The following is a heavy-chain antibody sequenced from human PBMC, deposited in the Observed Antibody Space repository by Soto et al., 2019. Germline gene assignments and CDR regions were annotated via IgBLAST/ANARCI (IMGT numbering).Heavy chain of an antibody. Sequence: SETLSLTCTVSGGSISSYYWSWIRQPPGKGLEWIGYIYSSGSTNYNPSLKSRVTISLDTSKNQFSLKLSSVTAADTAVYYCARGYNDFWSGYFTWSDPWGQGTLVTVST. CDR2: IYSSGST. CDR3: ARGYNDFWSGYFTWSDP. CDR1: GGSISSYY. J-gene: IGHJ5*02. V-gene: IGHV4-59*01. D-gene: IGHD3-3*01.